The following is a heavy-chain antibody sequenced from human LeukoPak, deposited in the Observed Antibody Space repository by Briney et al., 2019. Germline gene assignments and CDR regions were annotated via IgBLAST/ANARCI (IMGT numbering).Heavy chain of an antibody. D-gene: IGHD6-13*01. V-gene: IGHV3-7*01. CDR2: IKQDGSEK. CDR3: ARDSAGNDY. CDR1: GFTFSTYW. Sequence: GSLVLSCDASGFTFSTYWMSWVRPAPGKGLEWVANIKQDGSEKYYVDSVKGRFTISRDNAKNSLYLQMNSLRAEDTAMYYCARDSAGNDYWGQGTLVTVSS. J-gene: IGHJ4*02.